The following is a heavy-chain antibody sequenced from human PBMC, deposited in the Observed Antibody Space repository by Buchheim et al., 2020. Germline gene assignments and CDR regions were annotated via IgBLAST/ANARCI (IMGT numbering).Heavy chain of an antibody. J-gene: IGHJ4*02. CDR2: IDPRGVST. CDR1: GNTVTTDF. Sequence: HVQLVQSGAELKKPGASVKVSCKASGNTVTTDFVHWVRQAPGQGLEWMGRIDPRGVSTIYAKKLQGRVTLTSDISTTTTYMELNSLTSGDMAVYFCTRDNGAWSFDYWGQGTL. V-gene: IGHV1-46*03. D-gene: IGHD3-3*01. CDR3: TRDNGAWSFDY.